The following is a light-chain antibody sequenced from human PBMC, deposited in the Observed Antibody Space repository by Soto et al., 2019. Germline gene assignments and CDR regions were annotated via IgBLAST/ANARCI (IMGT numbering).Light chain of an antibody. Sequence: QAVVTQEPSLTVSPGETVTLTCASSTGAVTSGYYPNWFQQKPGQAPRPLIYSINNKHSWTPARFSGSLLGDKAALTLSGVQPEDEAEYYCLLYYDGYPVFGAGNKVTV. CDR2: SIN. CDR3: LLYYDGYPV. V-gene: IGLV7-43*01. J-gene: IGLJ6*01. CDR1: TGAVTSGYY.